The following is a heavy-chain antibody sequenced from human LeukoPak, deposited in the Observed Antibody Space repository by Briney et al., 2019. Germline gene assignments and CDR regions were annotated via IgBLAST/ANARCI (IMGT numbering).Heavy chain of an antibody. CDR2: IKSDGST. CDR3: ARAPSEIGGYYPEYFRH. J-gene: IGHJ1*01. D-gene: IGHD3-22*01. CDR1: GFTFSSSW. V-gene: IGHV3-74*01. Sequence: GGSLRLSCPASGFTFSSSWMDWVRQAPGKGLVWVSRIKSDGSTNYADSVKGRFTISRDNAKNTVSLQMNSLRAEDTGVYYCARAPSEIGGYYPEYFRHWGQGTLVTVSS.